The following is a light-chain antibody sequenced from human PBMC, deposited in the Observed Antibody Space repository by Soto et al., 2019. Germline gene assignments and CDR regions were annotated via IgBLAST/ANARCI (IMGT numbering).Light chain of an antibody. J-gene: IGKJ4*01. CDR3: HQYNNWPVT. CDR1: QSVTTN. CDR2: GAS. Sequence: EIVMTQSPATLSVSPGERATLSCRACQSVTTNLAWYQQKPGQAPRLLIYGASTRAPVVPARFSGSGSGTEFTLTISSLQSEDFAVYVCHQYNNWPVTFGGGTKVEIK. V-gene: IGKV3-15*01.